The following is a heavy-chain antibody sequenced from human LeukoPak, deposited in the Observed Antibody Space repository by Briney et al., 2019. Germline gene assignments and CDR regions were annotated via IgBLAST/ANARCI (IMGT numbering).Heavy chain of an antibody. CDR2: IYPGDSDT. D-gene: IGHD2-2*01. J-gene: IGHJ4*02. CDR3: ARFGVYCSSSSCWVDY. V-gene: IGHV5-51*01. Sequence: GESLKISCKGSGYSFTSYWIGWVRQMPGKGLEWMGIIYPGDSDTRYSPSFQGQVTISADKSISTAYLQWSSLKATDTAVYYCARFGVYCSSSSCWVDYWGQGTLGTVSS. CDR1: GYSFTSYW.